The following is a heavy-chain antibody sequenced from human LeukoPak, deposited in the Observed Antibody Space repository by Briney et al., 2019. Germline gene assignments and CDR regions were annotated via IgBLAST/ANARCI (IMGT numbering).Heavy chain of an antibody. D-gene: IGHD6-19*01. J-gene: IGHJ4*02. V-gene: IGHV4-39*01. Sequence: SETLSLTCTVSGGSISSSSYYWGWIRQPPGKGLEWIGSIYYSGSTYYNPSLKSRVTISVDTSKNQFSLKLSSVTAADTAVYYCATLKDSSGWLFDYWGQGTLVTVSS. CDR1: GGSISSSSYY. CDR2: IYYSGST. CDR3: ATLKDSSGWLFDY.